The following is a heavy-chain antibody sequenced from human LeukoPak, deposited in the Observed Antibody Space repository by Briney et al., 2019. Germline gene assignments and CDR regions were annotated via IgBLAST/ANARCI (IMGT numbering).Heavy chain of an antibody. CDR1: GGSISSYY. CDR2: IYYSGST. J-gene: IGHJ6*03. D-gene: IGHD1-26*01. CDR3: ARTGGSFYFYYYMDV. V-gene: IGHV4-59*12. Sequence: SETLSLTCTVSGGSISSYYWSWIRQPPGRGLEWIGYIYYSGSTNYNPSLKSRVTISVDTSKNQFSLKLSSVTAADTAIYYCARTGGSFYFYYYMDVWGKGTTVTVSS.